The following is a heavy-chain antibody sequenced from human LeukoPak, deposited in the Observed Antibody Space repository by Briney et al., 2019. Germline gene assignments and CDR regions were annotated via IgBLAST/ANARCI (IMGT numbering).Heavy chain of an antibody. V-gene: IGHV4-61*01. CDR2: MSPSGTT. D-gene: IGHD3-22*01. J-gene: IGHJ4*02. CDR1: GDSVSSGNYY. CDR3: ARGQDDRSGTFDY. Sequence: PSGTLSLTCTVSGDSVSSGNYYLSWIRQSPGKGLDWITYMSPSGTTKYNPSLKSRVTTSVDTSRTQFSLRLSSVTAADTAVYYCARGQDDRSGTFDYWGQGILVTVSS.